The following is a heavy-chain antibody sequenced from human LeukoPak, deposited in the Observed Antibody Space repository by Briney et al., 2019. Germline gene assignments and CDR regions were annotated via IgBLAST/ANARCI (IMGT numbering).Heavy chain of an antibody. CDR2: ISYDGSNK. V-gene: IGHV3-30*04. CDR1: GFTFSSYA. J-gene: IGHJ6*02. CDR3: SRDQANCGGDCYVIYYYYGMDV. D-gene: IGHD2-21*02. Sequence: SGGSLRLSCAASGFTFSSYAMHWVRQAPGKGLEWVAVISYDGSNKYYADSVKGRFTISRDNSKNTLYLQMNSLRAEDTAVYYCSRDQANCGGDCYVIYYYYGMDVWGQGTTVTVSS.